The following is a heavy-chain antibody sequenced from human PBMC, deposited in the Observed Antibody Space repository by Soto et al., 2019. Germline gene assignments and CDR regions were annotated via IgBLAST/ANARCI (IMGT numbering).Heavy chain of an antibody. V-gene: IGHV4-31*03. J-gene: IGHJ4*02. D-gene: IGHD6-13*01. CDR1: GGSISSGGYY. Sequence: SETLSLTCTVSGGSISSGGYYWSWIRQHPGKGLEWIGYIYYSGITYYNPSLKSRVTISVDTSKNQLSLKLSSVTAADTAVYYCARGHSSRQYYFDYWGQVTLVNVSS. CDR3: ARGHSSRQYYFDY. CDR2: IYYSGIT.